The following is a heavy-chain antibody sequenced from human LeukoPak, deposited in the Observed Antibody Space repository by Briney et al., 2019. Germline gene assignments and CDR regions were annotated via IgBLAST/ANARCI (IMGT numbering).Heavy chain of an antibody. CDR1: GLTFSSYA. V-gene: IGHV3-23*01. D-gene: IGHD3-22*01. CDR2: ISVSGGST. Sequence: RGGSLSLSCAPSGLTFSSYAMSGVGQAPREGLEWVSGISVSGGSTYYADSAKGGFTISRDNSKNTLYLQMNSLRAEDTAVYYCAKSRDSSGYINWFDPWGQGTLVTLSS. CDR3: AKSRDSSGYINWFDP. J-gene: IGHJ5*02.